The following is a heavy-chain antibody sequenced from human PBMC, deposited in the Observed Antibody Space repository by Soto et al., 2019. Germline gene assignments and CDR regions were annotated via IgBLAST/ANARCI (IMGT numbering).Heavy chain of an antibody. CDR1: RGSINSGGDY. CDR3: ARVDWNVRYYYAMDV. CDR2: IYYSGST. J-gene: IGHJ6*04. Sequence: QVQLQASGPGLVKPSQTLSLTCTVSRGSINSGGDYWSWIRQHPGKGLEWIGNIYYSGSTYYNPSLKSRLTISVDTSKNQFSLRLTSVTAADTAVYSCARVDWNVRYYYAMDVWGKGTTVTVSS. V-gene: IGHV4-31*03. D-gene: IGHD1-1*01.